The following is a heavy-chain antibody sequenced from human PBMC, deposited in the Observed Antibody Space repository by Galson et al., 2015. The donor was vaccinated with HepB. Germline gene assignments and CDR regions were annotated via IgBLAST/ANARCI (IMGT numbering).Heavy chain of an antibody. J-gene: IGHJ6*02. D-gene: IGHD1-1*01. Sequence: SLRLSCAASGFTFSSYAMSWVRQAPGKGLEWVSGISGSGGSTYYADSVKGRFTISRDNSKNTLFLQMNSLRAEDTAVYYCASKWKHYYYYGMNVWGQGTTVTVS. V-gene: IGHV3-23*01. CDR1: GFTFSSYA. CDR3: ASKWKHYYYYGMNV. CDR2: ISGSGGST.